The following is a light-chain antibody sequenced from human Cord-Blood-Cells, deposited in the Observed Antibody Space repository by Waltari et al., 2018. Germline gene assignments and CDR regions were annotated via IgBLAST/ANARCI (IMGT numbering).Light chain of an antibody. V-gene: IGLV2-23*01. CDR2: EGS. CDR3: CSYAGSSTWV. J-gene: IGLJ3*02. Sequence: QSALTQPASVSGSPGQSITISCTGTSRDVGSYNLVPWYQQHPGKAPQLMIYEGSKRPSGVSNRFSGSKSGNTASLTISGLQAEDEADYYCCSYAGSSTWVFGGGTKLTVL. CDR1: SRDVGSYNL.